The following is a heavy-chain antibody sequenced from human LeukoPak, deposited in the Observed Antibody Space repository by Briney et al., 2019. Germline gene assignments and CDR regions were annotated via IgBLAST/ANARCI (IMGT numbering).Heavy chain of an antibody. CDR2: ISGSGGST. Sequence: GSLRLSCAASGFTFSSYAMSWVRQAPGKGLEWVSAISGSGGSTYYADSVKGRFTISRDNSKNTLYLQMNSLRAEDTAVYYCAKAGVYYGSGSYWDHFDYWGQGTLVTVSS. CDR1: GFTFSSYA. D-gene: IGHD3-10*01. J-gene: IGHJ4*02. CDR3: AKAGVYYGSGSYWDHFDY. V-gene: IGHV3-23*01.